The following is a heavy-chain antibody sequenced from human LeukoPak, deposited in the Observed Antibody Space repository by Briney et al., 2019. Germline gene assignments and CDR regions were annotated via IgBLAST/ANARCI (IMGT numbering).Heavy chain of an antibody. Sequence: GGSLRLSCAASGFTFSSYSMNWVRQAPGKGLEWVSSISSSSSYIYYAASVKGRFTISRDNAKNSLYLQMNSLRAEDTAVYYCARSFMTTVVTRRFDYWGQGTLVTVSS. CDR3: ARSFMTTVVTRRFDY. CDR2: ISSSSSYI. J-gene: IGHJ4*02. CDR1: GFTFSSYS. D-gene: IGHD4-23*01. V-gene: IGHV3-21*01.